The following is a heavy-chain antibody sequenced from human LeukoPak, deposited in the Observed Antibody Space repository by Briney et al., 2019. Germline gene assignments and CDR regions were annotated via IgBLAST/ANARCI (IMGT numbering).Heavy chain of an antibody. J-gene: IGHJ3*02. D-gene: IGHD3-22*01. V-gene: IGHV1-46*01. CDR3: ARDITMILVAGDAFDI. CDR2: INPSGGST. Sequence: ASVKVSCKASGYTFTRYCIRWVRQAPGQGLEWMGIINPSGGSTSYAQKFQGRVTMTRDMSTSTVYMELSSLRSEDTAVYYCARDITMILVAGDAFDIWGQGTMVTVSS. CDR1: GYTFTRYC.